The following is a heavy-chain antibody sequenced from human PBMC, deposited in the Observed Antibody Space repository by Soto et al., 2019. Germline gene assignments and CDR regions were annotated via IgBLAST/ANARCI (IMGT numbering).Heavy chain of an antibody. J-gene: IGHJ6*02. Sequence: TLSLTCAISGGSVSSNSAAWNWIRQSPSRGLEWLGRTYYRSKWYNDYAVSVKSRITINPDTSKNQFSLQLNSVTPEDTAVYYCAREIVGIVVVKADIHYYYYYGMDVWGQGTTVTVSS. CDR1: GGSVSSNSAA. V-gene: IGHV6-1*01. CDR2: TYYRSKWYN. CDR3: AREIVGIVVVKADIHYYYYYGMDV. D-gene: IGHD2-2*02.